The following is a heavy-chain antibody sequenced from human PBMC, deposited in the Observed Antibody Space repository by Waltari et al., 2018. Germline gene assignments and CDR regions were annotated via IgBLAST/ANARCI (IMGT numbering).Heavy chain of an antibody. V-gene: IGHV3-53*01. CDR3: SIDPPCIATIGS. Sequence: EAQLVGSGGGLIHPGGSLRLSCAVSGFTVGNNYMSWVRQATGKGGEWVSVIYCGESTNYTESVGGRVTISRDNSKSTLFLEMDSLTAEDTAVDYCSIDPPCIATIGSRGQGTLVTGSS. J-gene: IGHJ4*02. CDR2: IYCGEST. CDR1: GFTVGNNY. D-gene: IGHD2-21*01.